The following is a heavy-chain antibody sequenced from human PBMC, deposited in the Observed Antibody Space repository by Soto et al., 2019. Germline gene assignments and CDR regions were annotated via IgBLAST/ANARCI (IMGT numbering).Heavy chain of an antibody. CDR3: AKQGDYDFWSSSNNWLDP. J-gene: IGHJ5*02. CDR2: IGGRGGST. CDR1: GFSFSSYA. D-gene: IGHD3-3*01. Sequence: PGGSLRLSCAASGFSFSSYAISWVRQAPGKGREWVSAIGGRGGSTYYADSVKGRFTISRDNSKNTVYLQMNSLRVEDTAVYYCAKQGDYDFWSSSNNWLDPWGQGTLVTVSS. V-gene: IGHV3-23*01.